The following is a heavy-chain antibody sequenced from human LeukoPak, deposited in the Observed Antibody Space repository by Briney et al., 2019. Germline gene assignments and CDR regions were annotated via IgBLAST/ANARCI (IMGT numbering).Heavy chain of an antibody. CDR1: GFTFSSYG. J-gene: IGHJ6*03. D-gene: IGHD3-22*01. V-gene: IGHV3-23*01. CDR2: ISGSGGST. Sequence: PGGSLRLSCAASGFTFSSYGMSWVRQAPGKGLEWVSGISGSGGSTYYADSVKGRFTISRDNSKNTLYLQMNSLRVEDTAVYYCAKDIRSSGYSDYYYYMDVWGKGTTVTVSS. CDR3: AKDIRSSGYSDYYYYMDV.